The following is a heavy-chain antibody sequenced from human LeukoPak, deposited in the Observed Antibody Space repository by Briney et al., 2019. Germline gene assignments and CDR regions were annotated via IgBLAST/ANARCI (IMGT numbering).Heavy chain of an antibody. J-gene: IGHJ4*02. Sequence: ASVKVSCKASGGTFSSYAISWLRQAPGQGLEWMGRIIPILGIANYAQKFQGRVTITADKSTSTAYMELSSLRSEDTAVYYCAKTITVVTAPFDYWGQGTLVTVSS. V-gene: IGHV1-69*04. CDR3: AKTITVVTAPFDY. CDR2: IIPILGIA. CDR1: GGTFSSYA. D-gene: IGHD4-23*01.